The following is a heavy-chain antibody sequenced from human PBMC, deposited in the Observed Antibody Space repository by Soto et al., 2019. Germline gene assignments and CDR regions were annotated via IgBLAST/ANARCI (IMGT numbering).Heavy chain of an antibody. D-gene: IGHD6-19*01. CDR3: AREWDNKSEHSSGWYDDF. J-gene: IGHJ4*02. V-gene: IGHV1-18*01. CDR2: ISGYSGHT. Sequence: ASVKVSCKASGYTFTSYGISWVRQAPGQGLEWMGWISGYSGHTYYAQKFQGRVTMTTDTSTNTVYMELRSLRSDDTAVYYCAREWDNKSEHSSGWYDDFWGQGTLVTVSS. CDR1: GYTFTSYG.